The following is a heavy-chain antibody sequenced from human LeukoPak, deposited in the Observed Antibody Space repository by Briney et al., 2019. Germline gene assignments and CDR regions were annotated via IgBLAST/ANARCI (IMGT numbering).Heavy chain of an antibody. CDR1: GGSISSYY. V-gene: IGHV4-59*01. D-gene: IGHD2-2*01. Sequence: SETLSLTCTVSGGSISSYYWSWIRQPPGKGLEWIGYIYYSGSTNYNASLKSRVTISVDTSKNQFSLKLSSVTAADTAVYYCARGGSSTLTHYYYYGMDVWGQGTTVTVSS. J-gene: IGHJ6*02. CDR2: IYYSGST. CDR3: ARGGSSTLTHYYYYGMDV.